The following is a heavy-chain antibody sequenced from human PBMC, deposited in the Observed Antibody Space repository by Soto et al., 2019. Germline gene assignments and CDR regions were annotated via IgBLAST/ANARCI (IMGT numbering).Heavy chain of an antibody. V-gene: IGHV4-34*01. CDR3: ARDPNIVLVPAALRSYYYYYGTDV. CDR1: GGSFSGYI. Sequence: SETLSLTCDVYGGSFSGYIWTWIRQTPGKGLQWIGQINHSGSANYNPSLKSRVTISVHTSNSQFSLELSSVTAADTAVYYCARDPNIVLVPAALRSYYYYYGTDVWGQGTTVT. J-gene: IGHJ6*02. CDR2: INHSGSA. D-gene: IGHD2-2*01.